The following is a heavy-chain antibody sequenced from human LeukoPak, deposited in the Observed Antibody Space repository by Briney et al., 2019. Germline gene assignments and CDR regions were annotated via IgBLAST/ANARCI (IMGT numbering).Heavy chain of an antibody. J-gene: IGHJ4*02. V-gene: IGHV1-2*06. CDR3: ARHYYDILTGYSDY. Sequence: ASVKVSCKAFGYTFTGYYMHWVRQAPGQGLEWMGRINPNSGGTNYAQKFQGRVTMTRDTSISTAYMELSRLRSDDTAVYYCARHYYDILTGYSDYWGQGTLVTVSS. CDR2: INPNSGGT. CDR1: GYTFTGYY. D-gene: IGHD3-9*01.